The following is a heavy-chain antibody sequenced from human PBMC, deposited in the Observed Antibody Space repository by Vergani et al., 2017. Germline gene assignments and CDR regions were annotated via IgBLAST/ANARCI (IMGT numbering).Heavy chain of an antibody. CDR2: ICPGDSDT. Sequence: EVQLVQSGAEVKKPGESLKISCKRSGYSFTSYWIGWVRQMPGKGLEWMGIICPGDSDTRYSPSFKGQVTISADKSISTAYLQWSSLKASDTAMYYCARHXEKRITIVGAHSQDYYHYMDVWGKGTTVTVSS. V-gene: IGHV5-51*01. CDR3: ARHXEKRITIVGAHSQDYYHYMDV. J-gene: IGHJ6*03. CDR1: GYSFTSYW. D-gene: IGHD3-3*01.